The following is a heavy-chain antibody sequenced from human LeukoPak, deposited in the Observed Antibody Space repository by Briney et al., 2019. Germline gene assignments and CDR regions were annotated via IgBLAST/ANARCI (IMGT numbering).Heavy chain of an antibody. V-gene: IGHV3-30*02. CDR3: AKGRYNWNDPIDY. D-gene: IGHD1-1*01. J-gene: IGHJ4*02. CDR2: IRYDGSNK. CDR1: GFTFSSYG. Sequence: SGGSLRLSCAASGFTFSSYGMHWVRQAPGKGLEWVAFIRYDGSNKYYADSVKGRFTISRDNSKNTLYLQMNSLRAEDTAVYYCAKGRYNWNDPIDYWGQGTLVTVSS.